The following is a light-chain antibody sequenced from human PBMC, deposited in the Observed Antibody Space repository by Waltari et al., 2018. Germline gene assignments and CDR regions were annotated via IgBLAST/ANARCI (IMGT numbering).Light chain of an antibody. Sequence: EIVLTQSPGTLSLSPGERATLSCRASQSVRSSYLAWYQQRPGQAPRLLISGASTRATGIPDRVSGSGSGTDFTLTISRLEPEDFAVYYCQQYGSSPLFAFGPGTKVDMK. CDR1: QSVRSSY. CDR3: QQYGSSPLFA. V-gene: IGKV3-20*01. CDR2: GAS. J-gene: IGKJ3*01.